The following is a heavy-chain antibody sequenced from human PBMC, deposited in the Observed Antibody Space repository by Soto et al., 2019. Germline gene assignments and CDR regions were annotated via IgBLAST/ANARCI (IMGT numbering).Heavy chain of an antibody. CDR1: GYTFTSYG. V-gene: IGHV1-18*01. CDR3: ARAPITGTTSYNWFDP. D-gene: IGHD1-20*01. J-gene: IGHJ5*02. CDR2: ISAYNGNT. Sequence: GASVKVSCKASGYTFTSYGISWVRQAPRQGLEWMGWISAYNGNTNYAQKLQGRVTMTTDTSTSTAYMELRSLRSDDTAVYYCARAPITGTTSYNWFDPWGQGTLVTVSS.